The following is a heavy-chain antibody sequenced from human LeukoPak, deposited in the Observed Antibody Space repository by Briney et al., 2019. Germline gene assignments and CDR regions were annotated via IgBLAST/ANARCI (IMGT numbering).Heavy chain of an antibody. CDR1: GFTFSSYS. D-gene: IGHD6-19*01. Sequence: GGSLRLSCAASGFTFSSYSMNWVRQAPGKGLEWVSSISSSSSYIYYADSVKGRFTISRANAKNSLYLQMNSLRAEDTAVYYCAAQGRYSSGRNRVDYWGQGTLVTVSS. V-gene: IGHV3-21*01. CDR2: ISSSSSYI. J-gene: IGHJ4*02. CDR3: AAQGRYSSGRNRVDY.